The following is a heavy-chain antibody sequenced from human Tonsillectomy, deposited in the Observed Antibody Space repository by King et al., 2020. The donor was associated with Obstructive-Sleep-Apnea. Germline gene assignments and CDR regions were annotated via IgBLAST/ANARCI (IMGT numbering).Heavy chain of an antibody. Sequence: VQLVESGGVVVQPGGSLRLSCAASGFTFDDYTMHWVRQAPGKGLEWVSLISWDGGSTYYADSVKGRFTISRDNSKNSLYLQMNSLRTEDTALYYCAKDGGYSSGWYFDYWGQGTLVTVSS. D-gene: IGHD6-19*01. CDR2: ISWDGGST. CDR3: AKDGGYSSGWYFDY. V-gene: IGHV3-43*01. CDR1: GFTFDDYT. J-gene: IGHJ4*02.